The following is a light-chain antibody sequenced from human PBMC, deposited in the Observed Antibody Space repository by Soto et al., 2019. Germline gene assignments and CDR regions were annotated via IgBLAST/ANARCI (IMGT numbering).Light chain of an antibody. CDR3: QQYHNWPPIT. CDR1: QFVSSN. J-gene: IGKJ5*01. V-gene: IGKV3D-15*01. CDR2: GAS. Sequence: EIFLTQSPDTLSLSPGERATLSCRASQFVSSNLAWYQQKPGQAPRLLIYGASTRATGIPARFSGSGSGTEFTLTISNLQSEDFAVYFCQQYHNWPPITFGQGTRLEIK.